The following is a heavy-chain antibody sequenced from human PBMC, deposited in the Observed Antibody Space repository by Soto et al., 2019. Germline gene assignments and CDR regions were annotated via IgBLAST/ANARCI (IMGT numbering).Heavy chain of an antibody. CDR2: IYHSGST. J-gene: IGHJ6*02. V-gene: IGHV4-30-2*01. CDR3: ATARGVFLGGHGMDV. Sequence: QLQLQESGSGLVKPSETLSLICAVSGGSISSGGYSWSWLRQPPGQGLEWIGYIYHSGSTYYNPYSRSLVTISADRTKNHFSLKLTTVTAADTAGYFCATARGVFLGGHGMDVWGQGSKVTLSS. CDR1: GGSISSGGYS. D-gene: IGHD3-3*01.